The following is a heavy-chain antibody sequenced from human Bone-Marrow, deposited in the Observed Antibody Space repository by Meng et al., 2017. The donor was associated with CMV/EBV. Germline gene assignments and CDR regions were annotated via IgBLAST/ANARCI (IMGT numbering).Heavy chain of an antibody. D-gene: IGHD3-16*01. Sequence: SLKISCAASGFTFDDYAMHWVRQAPGKGLEWVSGISWNSGSIGYADSVKGRFTISRDNAKNTLYLQMNSLRAEDTAVYYCAVRGAYYYYGMDVWGQGTTVTVSS. J-gene: IGHJ6*02. CDR1: GFTFDDYA. CDR2: ISWNSGSI. V-gene: IGHV3-9*01. CDR3: AVRGAYYYYGMDV.